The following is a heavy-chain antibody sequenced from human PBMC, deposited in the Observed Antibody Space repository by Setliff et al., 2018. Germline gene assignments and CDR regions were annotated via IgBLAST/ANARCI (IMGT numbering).Heavy chain of an antibody. D-gene: IGHD3-22*01. CDR1: GFTFSTYD. Sequence: GGSLRLSCAASGFTFSTYDMHWVRQAPGKGLEWVAFMRYDGSNKYYADSVKGRFTISRDNAENTLYLQMNSLRPDDTALYYCAKGGGFYYYDSSDPFDYWGQGTLVTVSS. J-gene: IGHJ4*02. CDR3: AKGGGFYYYDSSDPFDY. CDR2: MRYDGSNK. V-gene: IGHV3-30*02.